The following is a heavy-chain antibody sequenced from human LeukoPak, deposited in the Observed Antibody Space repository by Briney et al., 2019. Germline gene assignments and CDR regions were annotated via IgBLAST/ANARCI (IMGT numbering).Heavy chain of an antibody. CDR1: GFTFSTYE. Sequence: PGGSLRLSCAASGFTFSTYEMNWVRQAPGKGLEWVSYISSSGSTIHYADSVKGRFTISKDNAKNSLYLQMDSLRAEDTAVYYCARVQKGAKNYGLDYWGQGALVTVSS. CDR2: ISSSGSTI. J-gene: IGHJ4*02. CDR3: ARVQKGAKNYGLDY. V-gene: IGHV3-48*03. D-gene: IGHD3-10*01.